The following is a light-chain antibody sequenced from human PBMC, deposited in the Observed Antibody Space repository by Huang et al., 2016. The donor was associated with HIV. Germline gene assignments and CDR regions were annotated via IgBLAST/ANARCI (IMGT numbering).Light chain of an antibody. Sequence: DIQMTQSPSTLSAFVGDRVTITCRTSHRISSWLAWYQQKPGKAPNLLFSKASNLESGVPSRFSGNGSGTEFTLTISGLQPDDLATYYCQQQWTFGQGTKVEI. CDR1: HRISSW. CDR3: QQQWT. V-gene: IGKV1-5*03. CDR2: KAS. J-gene: IGKJ1*01.